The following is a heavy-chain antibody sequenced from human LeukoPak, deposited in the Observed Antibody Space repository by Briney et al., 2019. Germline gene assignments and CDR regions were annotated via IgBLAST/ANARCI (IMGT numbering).Heavy chain of an antibody. CDR3: ARGEIGYYDFWSGYYTGDFDY. CDR2: ISAYNGNT. Sequence: GASVKVSCKASGYTFTSYGISWVRQAPGQGLEWMGWISAYNGNTNYAQKLQGRVTMTTDTSTSTAYMELRSLRSDDTAVYYCARGEIGYYDFWSGYYTGDFDYWGQGTLVTVSS. CDR1: GYTFTSYG. D-gene: IGHD3-3*01. V-gene: IGHV1-18*01. J-gene: IGHJ4*02.